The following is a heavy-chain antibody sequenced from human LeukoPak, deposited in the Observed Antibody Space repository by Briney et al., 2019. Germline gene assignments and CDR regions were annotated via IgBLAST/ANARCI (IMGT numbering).Heavy chain of an antibody. Sequence: PGGSLRLSCSASGFTFSSAWMHWVRQTPGKGLVWVSRINSDGSSTNYADSVKGRFTISRDNAKNMVNLQRNSLRAEDTAIYYCTRDYSYAMAVWGQGTTVTVSS. V-gene: IGHV3-74*01. J-gene: IGHJ6*02. CDR2: INSDGSST. CDR3: TRDYSYAMAV. D-gene: IGHD2-21*01. CDR1: GFTFSSAW.